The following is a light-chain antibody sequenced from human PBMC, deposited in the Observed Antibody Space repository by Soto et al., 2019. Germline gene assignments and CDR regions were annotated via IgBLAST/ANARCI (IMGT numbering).Light chain of an antibody. Sequence: EIVMTHSPATLSVSPGERATLSCSASQSVSNNLAWYQQKPGQAPRLLIYGASTRATAIPARFSGSGSGTEFTLTISSLQSEDFAVYFCQQYDNWPYTFGQGTKVDIK. CDR3: QQYDNWPYT. V-gene: IGKV3-15*01. CDR2: GAS. CDR1: QSVSNN. J-gene: IGKJ2*01.